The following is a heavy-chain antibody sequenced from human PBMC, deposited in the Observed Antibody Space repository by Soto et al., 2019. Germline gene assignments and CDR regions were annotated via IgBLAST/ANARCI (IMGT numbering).Heavy chain of an antibody. CDR2: IYFRGNT. CDR3: ARLEGLATISYYFDF. J-gene: IGHJ4*02. D-gene: IGHD3-9*01. Sequence: QLQLQESGPGLVKPSETLSLTCSVSGDSINSDKYYWGWIRQPPGKGLEWIGSIYFRGNTYYNPSLQTRVTISLDKSKSQFSLKLNSVTAADSAVYCCARLEGLATISYYFDFWGQGALVTVSS. CDR1: GDSINSDKYY. V-gene: IGHV4-39*01.